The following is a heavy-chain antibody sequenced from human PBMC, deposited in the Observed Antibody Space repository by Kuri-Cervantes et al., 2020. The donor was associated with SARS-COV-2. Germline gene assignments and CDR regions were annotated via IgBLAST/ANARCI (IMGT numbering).Heavy chain of an antibody. CDR2: IYPGDTYT. V-gene: IGHV5-51*01. Sequence: GGSLRLSCNGSGYDFTSYWIGWVRQMPGKGLEWMGIIYPGDTYTRYSPSFQGQITISADKPVSAAYLQWSSLKAPDTAMYYCARHPKRVVVTSPDAFDIWGQGTMVTVSS. D-gene: IGHD2-21*02. CDR1: GYDFTSYW. CDR3: ARHPKRVVVTSPDAFDI. J-gene: IGHJ3*02.